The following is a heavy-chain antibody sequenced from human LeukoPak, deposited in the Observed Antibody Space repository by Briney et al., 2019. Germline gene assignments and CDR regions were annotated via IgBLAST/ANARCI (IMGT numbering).Heavy chain of an antibody. Sequence: PSGTLSLTCTVSGGSISSYYWSWIRQPAGKGLEWIGRIYTSGSINYNPSLKSRVTISVDTSKNQFSLRLSSVTAADTAVYYCARGVFRGADMFNQWGQGTLVTVSS. CDR3: ARGVFRGADMFNQ. D-gene: IGHD3-10*02. V-gene: IGHV4-4*07. J-gene: IGHJ4*02. CDR2: IYTSGSI. CDR1: GGSISSYY.